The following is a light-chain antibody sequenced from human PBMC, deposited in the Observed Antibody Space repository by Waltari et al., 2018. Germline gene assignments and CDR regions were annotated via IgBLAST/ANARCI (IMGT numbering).Light chain of an antibody. Sequence: SYVLTQPPSVSVAPGQTAKITCGGSNIGSRGVYWYQQKPGQAPVLVIYAESDRPSGIPDRFPGSNSGSTATLTISRVEAGDEADYYCQVWDGTNDHPYVVFGGGTKLTVL. V-gene: IGLV3-21*02. CDR3: QVWDGTNDHPYVV. CDR2: AES. J-gene: IGLJ2*01. CDR1: NIGSRG.